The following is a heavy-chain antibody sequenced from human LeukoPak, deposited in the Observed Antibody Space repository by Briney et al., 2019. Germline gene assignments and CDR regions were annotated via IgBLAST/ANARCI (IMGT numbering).Heavy chain of an antibody. D-gene: IGHD2-8*01. Sequence: ASVKVSCKASGDTFTGYYMHWVRQAPGQGLEWMGWINPNSGGTNYAQKFQGRVTMTRDTSISTAYMELSRLRSDDTAVYYCARLMSTATPEGPWGQGTLVTVSP. J-gene: IGHJ5*02. CDR3: ARLMSTATPEGP. V-gene: IGHV1-2*02. CDR1: GDTFTGYY. CDR2: INPNSGGT.